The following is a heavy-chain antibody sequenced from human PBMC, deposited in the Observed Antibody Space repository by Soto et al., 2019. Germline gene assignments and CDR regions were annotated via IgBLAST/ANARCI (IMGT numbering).Heavy chain of an antibody. CDR2: XXPXFGTX. V-gene: IGHV1-69*01. CDR3: ARSVGVTTLSYLDY. D-gene: IGHD1-26*01. Sequence: SVKGYCKGAGGTLSSDGISWGRQAPGQGLEWXGGXXPXFGTXTXXXXXXGRLTITADESTSTAYMELSSLRSEDKAVYFCARSVGVTTLSYLDYWGQGTPVTVPQ. J-gene: IGHJ4*02. CDR1: GGTLSSDG.